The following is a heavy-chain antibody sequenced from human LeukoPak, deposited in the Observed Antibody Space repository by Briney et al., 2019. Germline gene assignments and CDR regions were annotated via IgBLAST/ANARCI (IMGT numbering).Heavy chain of an antibody. Sequence: PSETLSLTCTVSGGSISSGSYYWSWIRQPAGKGLEWIGRIYTSGSTDYNPSLKSRVTISVDTSKNQFSLKLSSVTAADTAVYYCARDRGTRGFGVGEFLLVGPLDYWSQGTLVTVSS. D-gene: IGHD3-10*01. V-gene: IGHV4-61*02. CDR2: IYTSGST. CDR3: ARDRGTRGFGVGEFLLVGPLDY. CDR1: GGSISSGSYY. J-gene: IGHJ4*02.